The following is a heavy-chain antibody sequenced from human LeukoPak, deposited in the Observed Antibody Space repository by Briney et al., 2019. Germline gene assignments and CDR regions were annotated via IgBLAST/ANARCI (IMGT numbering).Heavy chain of an antibody. CDR3: ARGIAAANYDY. D-gene: IGHD6-13*01. V-gene: IGHV1-2*04. CDR1: GYTFTGYY. CDR2: INPNSGGT. Sequence: ASVKVSCKASGYTFTGYYMHWARQAPGQGLEWMGWINPNSGGTNYAQKFQGWVTMTRDTSFSTAYMELSRLRSDDTAVYYCARGIAAANYDYWGQGTLVTVPS. J-gene: IGHJ4*02.